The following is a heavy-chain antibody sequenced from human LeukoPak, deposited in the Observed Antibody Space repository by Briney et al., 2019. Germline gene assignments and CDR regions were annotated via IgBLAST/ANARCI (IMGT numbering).Heavy chain of an antibody. Sequence: SETLSLTCTVSGGSISTYYWSWIRQPPGKGLEWIGYIYYTGSTSYNPSLKSQVTMSLDASKNQFSLKLNSVTPADTAVYYCARSDIVATTKGYYYYMDVWGKGTTVTISS. D-gene: IGHD5-12*01. CDR1: GGSISTYY. V-gene: IGHV4-59*01. J-gene: IGHJ6*03. CDR2: IYYTGST. CDR3: ARSDIVATTKGYYYYMDV.